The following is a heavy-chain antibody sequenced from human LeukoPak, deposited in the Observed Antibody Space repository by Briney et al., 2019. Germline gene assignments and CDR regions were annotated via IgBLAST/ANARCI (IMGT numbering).Heavy chain of an antibody. Sequence: SVKVSCKASGFTFTSSAVQWVRQARGQRLEWIGWIVVGSGNTNYAQKLQGRVTMTTDTSTSTAYMELRSLRSDDTAVYYCARGPFDYWGQGTLVTVSS. CDR1: GFTFTSSA. CDR3: ARGPFDY. J-gene: IGHJ4*02. V-gene: IGHV1-58*01. CDR2: IVVGSGNT.